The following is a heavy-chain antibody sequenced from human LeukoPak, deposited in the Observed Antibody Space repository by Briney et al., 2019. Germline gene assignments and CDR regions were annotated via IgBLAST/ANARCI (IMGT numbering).Heavy chain of an antibody. CDR3: AREGFPPKISDFWSGLGPYYYYGMDV. CDR1: GGTFSSYA. V-gene: IGHV1-69*13. Sequence: SVKVSCKASGGTFSSYAISWVRQAPGQGLEWMGGIIPIFGTANYAQKFQGRVTITADESTSTAYMELSSLGSEDTAVYYCAREGFPPKISDFWSGLGPYYYYGMDVWGQGTTVTVSS. D-gene: IGHD3-3*01. CDR2: IIPIFGTA. J-gene: IGHJ6*02.